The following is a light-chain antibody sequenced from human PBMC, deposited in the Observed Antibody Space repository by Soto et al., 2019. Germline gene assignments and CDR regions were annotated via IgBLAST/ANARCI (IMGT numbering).Light chain of an antibody. Sequence: IGMTQSPATLSVSPGERVTLSCRASQTIYSNVAWYQQRPGQSPRLLIYHASSRATGIPARFSGSGSGTEFTLTISSLQPDDFATYYCQHYNSYSEAFGQGTKVDIK. J-gene: IGKJ1*01. CDR1: QTIYSN. V-gene: IGKV3-15*01. CDR2: HAS. CDR3: QHYNSYSEA.